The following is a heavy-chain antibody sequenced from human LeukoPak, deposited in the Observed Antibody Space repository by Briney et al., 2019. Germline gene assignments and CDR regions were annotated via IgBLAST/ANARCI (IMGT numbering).Heavy chain of an antibody. CDR3: ARDKHYYDSSNYV. V-gene: IGHV3-20*04. D-gene: IGHD3-22*01. CDR2: INWNGGTT. Sequence: GGSLRLSCAASGFTFNDYGMSWVRQGPGKGLEWVSGINWNGGTTGYADSVRGRFTISRDNAKNSLYLQMNSLRAEDTAFYYCARDKHYYDSSNYVWGQGTLVTVSS. CDR1: GFTFNDYG. J-gene: IGHJ4*02.